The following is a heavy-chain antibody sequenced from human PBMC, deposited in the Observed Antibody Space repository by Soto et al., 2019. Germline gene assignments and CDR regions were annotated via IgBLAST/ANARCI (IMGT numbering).Heavy chain of an antibody. J-gene: IGHJ6*02. D-gene: IGHD3-9*01. CDR1: GFTFSDYY. V-gene: IGHV3-11*01. CDR3: ARERVEIHLVTYHYYYGRDV. Sequence: QVQLVASGGGLVKPGGSLRLSCAASGFTFSDYYMSWIHQAPGKGLECVSYISSSGSTLDYADSVKGRFTISRDNAKNSLDLQMNSLRAGEKSVYYCARERVEIHLVTYHYYYGRDVWGQGNRVTVSS. CDR2: ISSSGSTL.